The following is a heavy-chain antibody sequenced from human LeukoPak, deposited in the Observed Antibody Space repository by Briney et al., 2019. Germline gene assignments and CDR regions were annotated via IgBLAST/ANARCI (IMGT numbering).Heavy chain of an antibody. V-gene: IGHV3-23*01. CDR3: AKGTSSIVGAPAGY. J-gene: IGHJ4*02. Sequence: GSLRLSCAASGFTFSSYAMSWVRQAPGRGLEWVSAISGSGGSTYYADSVKGRFTISRDNSKNTLYLQMNSLRAEDTAVYYCAKGTSSIVGAPAGYWGQGTLVTVSS. D-gene: IGHD1-26*01. CDR2: ISGSGGST. CDR1: GFTFSSYA.